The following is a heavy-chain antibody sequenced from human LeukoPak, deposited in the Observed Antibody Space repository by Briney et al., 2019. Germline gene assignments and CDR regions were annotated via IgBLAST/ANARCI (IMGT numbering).Heavy chain of an antibody. V-gene: IGHV3-23*01. J-gene: IGHJ4*02. Sequence: GGSLRVSCVASGFTFRSYAMSWVRQAPGKGLEWVSAIGGSGGSTNFADSVKGRFTISRDNSKNTLYLQMNSLRAEDTAVYYCAKDFSGYTVTTSLDYWGQGTLVTVSS. CDR1: GFTFRSYA. CDR3: AKDFSGYTVTTSLDY. CDR2: IGGSGGST. D-gene: IGHD4-17*01.